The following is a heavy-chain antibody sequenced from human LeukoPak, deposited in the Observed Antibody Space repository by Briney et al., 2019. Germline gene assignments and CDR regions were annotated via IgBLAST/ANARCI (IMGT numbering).Heavy chain of an antibody. V-gene: IGHV3-74*01. CDR1: GFTFSRYW. Sequence: GGSLRLSCAASGFTFSRYWMHWVRQAPGKGLVWVSRISSSDVSVTRYADSVKGRSTISRDNVKDTLYLQMNSLRAEDTAVYYCARMNDYDSSGGRLDYWGQGTLVTVSS. D-gene: IGHD3-22*01. CDR3: ARMNDYDSSGGRLDY. CDR2: ISSSDVSVT. J-gene: IGHJ4*02.